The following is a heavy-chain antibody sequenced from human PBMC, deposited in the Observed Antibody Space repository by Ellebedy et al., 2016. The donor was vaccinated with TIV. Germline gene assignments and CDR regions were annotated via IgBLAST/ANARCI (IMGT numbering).Heavy chain of an antibody. V-gene: IGHV1-18*01. Sequence: ASVKVSXXASGYTFISFGISWVRQAPGQGLEWMRWISTYNGNTDYAQKLQGRVTLTTDTSTTTAYMELRRLRSDDTAVYFCARVPSGDFTNPAAPDYWGQGTLLTVSA. CDR3: ARVPSGDFTNPAAPDY. J-gene: IGHJ4*02. CDR2: ISTYNGNT. CDR1: GYTFISFG. D-gene: IGHD3-3*01.